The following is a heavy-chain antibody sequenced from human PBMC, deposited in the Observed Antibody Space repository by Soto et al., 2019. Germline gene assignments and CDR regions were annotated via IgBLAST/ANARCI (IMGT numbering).Heavy chain of an antibody. D-gene: IGHD1-1*01. CDR2: VKQEGGEI. CDR1: GFTFSSYW. V-gene: IGHV3-7*01. J-gene: IGHJ6*03. CDR3: ARVTTYYYYYMDV. Sequence: GGSLRLSCTASGFTFSSYWMSWVRQAPGKGLEWVANVKQEGGEIHYVDSVKGRFTTSRDNAKNSLYLQMNSLRAEDTAVYYCARVTTYYYYYMDVWGKGTTVTVSS.